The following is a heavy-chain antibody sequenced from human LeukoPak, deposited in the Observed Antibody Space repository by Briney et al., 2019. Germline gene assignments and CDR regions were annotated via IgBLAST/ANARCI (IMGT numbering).Heavy chain of an antibody. CDR2: ISGSGDST. J-gene: IGHJ3*02. CDR1: GFTFSSYA. CDR3: AKDGRNYGGQGAFDI. Sequence: PGGSLRLSCAASGFTFSSYAMSWVRQAPGKGLEWVSSISGSGDSTYYADSVKGRFTISRDNSKNTLYLQMNSLRAEDTVVYYCAKDGRNYGGQGAFDIWGQGTVVTVSS. D-gene: IGHD4-23*01. V-gene: IGHV3-23*01.